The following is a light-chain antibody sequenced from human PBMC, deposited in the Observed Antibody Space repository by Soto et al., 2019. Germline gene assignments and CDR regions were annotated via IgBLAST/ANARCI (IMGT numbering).Light chain of an antibody. V-gene: IGKV3-15*01. J-gene: IGKJ1*01. CDR1: QSVSSN. Sequence: EIVMTQSPSTLSVSPWERATLSFRASQSVSSNLAWYQQKPGQSPRLLIYGTSARATGIPARFSGSGSGTEFTLTISSLQSEDFAVYYCHQYNFWPTFGQGTKVDIK. CDR3: HQYNFWPT. CDR2: GTS.